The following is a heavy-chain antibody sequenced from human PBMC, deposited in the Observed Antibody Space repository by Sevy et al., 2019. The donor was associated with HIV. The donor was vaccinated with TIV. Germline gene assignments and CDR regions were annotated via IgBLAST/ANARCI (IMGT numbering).Heavy chain of an antibody. CDR3: ARDELITGTTRRENYLDY. Sequence: GGSLRLSCAASGFTFSSYAMHWVRQAPGKGLEWVAVISYDGSNKCYADSVKGRFTISRDNSKNTLYLQMNSLRAEDTAVYHCARDELITGTTRRENYLDYWGQGTLVTVSS. CDR2: ISYDGSNK. J-gene: IGHJ4*02. V-gene: IGHV3-30-3*01. D-gene: IGHD1-20*01. CDR1: GFTFSSYA.